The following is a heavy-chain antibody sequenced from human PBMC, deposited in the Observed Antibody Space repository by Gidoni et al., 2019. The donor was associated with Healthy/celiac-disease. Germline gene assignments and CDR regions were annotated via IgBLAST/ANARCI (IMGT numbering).Heavy chain of an antibody. Sequence: QVQLQQWGAGLLKPSETLSLTCAVYGGSFSGYYWSWIRQPPGKGLEWIGEINHIGSTNYNPSLKSRVTISVDTSKNQFSLKLSSVTAADTAVYYCAWGYGMDVWGQGTTVTVSS. CDR1: GGSFSGYY. J-gene: IGHJ6*02. CDR3: AWGYGMDV. CDR2: INHIGST. V-gene: IGHV4-34*01.